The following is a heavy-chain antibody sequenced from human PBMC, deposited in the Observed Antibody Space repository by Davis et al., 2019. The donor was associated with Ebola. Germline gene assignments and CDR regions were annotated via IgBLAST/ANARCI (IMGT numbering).Heavy chain of an antibody. CDR1: GFTFRNYL. D-gene: IGHD2/OR15-2a*01. Sequence: PGGSLRLSCAASGFTFRNYLMSWVRQAPGKGLEWVSTYGTSADTYYADSVKGRFTISRDNSKNTLYLQMNGLRVEDTAIYYCAKDNRNIWSEVWGQGTMVTVSS. J-gene: IGHJ3*01. CDR3: AKDNRNIWSEV. CDR2: GTSADT. V-gene: IGHV3-23*01.